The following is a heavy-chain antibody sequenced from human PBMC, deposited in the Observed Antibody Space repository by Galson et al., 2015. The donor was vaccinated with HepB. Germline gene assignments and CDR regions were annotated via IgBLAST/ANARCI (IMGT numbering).Heavy chain of an antibody. V-gene: IGHV3-48*01. CDR2: ISSSSSTI. CDR3: ARSRVAGPQNWFDP. Sequence: SLRLSCAASGFTFSSYSMNWVRQAPGKGLEWVSYISSSSSTIYYADSVKGRFTISRDNAKNSLYLQMNSLRAEDTAVYYCARSRVAGPQNWFDPWGQGTLVTVPS. J-gene: IGHJ5*02. CDR1: GFTFSSYS. D-gene: IGHD3-3*01.